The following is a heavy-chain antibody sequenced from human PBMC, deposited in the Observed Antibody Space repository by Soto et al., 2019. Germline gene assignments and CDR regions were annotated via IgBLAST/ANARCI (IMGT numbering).Heavy chain of an antibody. V-gene: IGHV3-21*01. CDR1: GFTFNTYD. CDR2: ITTRSAYI. J-gene: IGHJ5*02. Sequence: EVQLVESGGGLVKPGGSLRLSCAASGFTFNTYDMNWVRQAPGKGLEWVSSITTRSAYIYYADSLQGRITISRDNAKNSLFLQMNSLRAEDKAVYYCVRSGTARLLRHSWFDTWGQGTLVNVSS. CDR3: VRSGTARLLRHSWFDT. D-gene: IGHD2-21*01.